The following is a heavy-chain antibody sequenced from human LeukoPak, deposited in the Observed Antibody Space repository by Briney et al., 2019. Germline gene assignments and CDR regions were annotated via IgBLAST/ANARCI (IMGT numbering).Heavy chain of an antibody. CDR2: IKQDGSEK. Sequence: GGSLRLSCAASGFTFSSYWMSWVRQAPGKGREWGANIKQDGSEKYYVDSVKGRFTISRDNAKNSLYLQMNSLRAEDTAVYYCARDYNYYGSGSYHDYWGQGTLVTVSS. D-gene: IGHD3-10*01. CDR1: GFTFSSYW. CDR3: ARDYNYYGSGSYHDY. V-gene: IGHV3-7*01. J-gene: IGHJ4*02.